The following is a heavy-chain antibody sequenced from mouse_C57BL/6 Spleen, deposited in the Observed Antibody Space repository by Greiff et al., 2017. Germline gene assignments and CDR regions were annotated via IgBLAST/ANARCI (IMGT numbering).Heavy chain of an antibody. D-gene: IGHD1-1*01. CDR1: GYTFTSYR. CDR2: IDPSDSYT. Sequence: QVQLQQPGAELVKPGASVKLSCKASGYTFTSYRMQWVKQRPGQGLEWIGEIDPSDSYTNYNQKFKGKATLTVDTSSSTAYMQLSSLTSEDSAVYYCARGVYYGSSYGYHFDYWGQGTTLTGSS. CDR3: ARGVYYGSSYGYHFDY. J-gene: IGHJ2*01. V-gene: IGHV1-50*01.